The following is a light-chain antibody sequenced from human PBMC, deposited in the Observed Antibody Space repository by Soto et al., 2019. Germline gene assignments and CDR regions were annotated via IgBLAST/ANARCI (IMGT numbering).Light chain of an antibody. Sequence: DIQMTQSPSSLSASVGDRVTITCRASQDISNYLAWYQQKPGKVPKLLIYAASTLQSGVPSRFSGSGSGTDFTLTISSLQPEDFATYYCQQANSFPLTFGGGTKVEIK. J-gene: IGKJ4*01. CDR3: QQANSFPLT. CDR1: QDISNY. V-gene: IGKV1-27*01. CDR2: AAS.